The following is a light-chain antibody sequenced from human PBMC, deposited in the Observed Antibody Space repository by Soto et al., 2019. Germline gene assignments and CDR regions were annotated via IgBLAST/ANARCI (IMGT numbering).Light chain of an antibody. V-gene: IGKV2-28*01. CDR3: MQALQTPRT. CDR1: QSLLYSDGKTY. J-gene: IGKJ1*01. Sequence: DIVLTQSPLSLPVTPGEPASIACKSSQSLLYSDGKTYLDWYLQKPGQSPQLLIYLGSNRASGVPDRFSGSGSGTDFALKISRVEAEDVGVYYCMQALQTPRTFGQGTKVEI. CDR2: LGS.